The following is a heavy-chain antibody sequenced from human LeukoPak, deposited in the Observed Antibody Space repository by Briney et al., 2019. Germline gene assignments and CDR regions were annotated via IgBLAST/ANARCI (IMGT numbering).Heavy chain of an antibody. D-gene: IGHD5-18*01. CDR3: ARAWDGYYTGYYFDL. CDR1: GFTFGSYA. V-gene: IGHV3-23*01. CDR2: VTGTSATT. J-gene: IGHJ4*02. Sequence: GGSLRLSCVASGFTFGSYAMTWVRQPPGKGLEWVAIVTGTSATTFYADSVKGRFTISRDTPRNTLYLQMNTLTAEDTALYYCARAWDGYYTGYYFDLWGQGTLVSVSS.